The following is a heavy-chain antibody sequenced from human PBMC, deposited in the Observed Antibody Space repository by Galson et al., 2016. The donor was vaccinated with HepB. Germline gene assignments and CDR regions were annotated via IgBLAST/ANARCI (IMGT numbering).Heavy chain of an antibody. CDR1: GFLLISSI. J-gene: IGHJ1*01. Sequence: SLRLSCAASGFLLISSIICWVRQAPGERLGWVSAMCDGGGITYLADSVNGRFTISLDNSKNTLYLQMNSLGAEDTAISYCAVRYSSICYFQHWGRGTLVSVAS. CDR2: MCDGGGIT. V-gene: IGHV3-23*01. D-gene: IGHD6-13*01. CDR3: AVRYSSICYFQH.